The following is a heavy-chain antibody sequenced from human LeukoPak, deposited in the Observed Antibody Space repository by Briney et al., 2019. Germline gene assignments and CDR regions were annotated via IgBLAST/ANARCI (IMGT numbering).Heavy chain of an antibody. V-gene: IGHV1-69*01. Sequence: SVKVSYKASGGTFSSYAISWVRQSPGHRLEWMGGIIPIFGTADYAQKFQGRVTITADESTSTAYMELSSLRSEDTAVYYCASYILTGYSPSYYFDYWGQGTLVTVSS. J-gene: IGHJ4*02. CDR3: ASYILTGYSPSYYFDY. CDR2: IIPIFGTA. D-gene: IGHD3-9*01. CDR1: GGTFSSYA.